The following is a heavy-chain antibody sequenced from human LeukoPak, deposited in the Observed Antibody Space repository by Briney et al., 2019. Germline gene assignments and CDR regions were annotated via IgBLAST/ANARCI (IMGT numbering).Heavy chain of an antibody. CDR2: IWYDGSNK. V-gene: IGHV3-33*01. J-gene: IGHJ4*02. Sequence: GGSLRLSCAASGFTFSSYGMHWVRQAPGKGLEWVAVIWYDGSNKYYADSVKGRFTISRDNSKNTLYLQMSSLRAEDTAVYYCARDTPTYYYDSSGYTSFDYWGQGTLVTVSS. D-gene: IGHD3-22*01. CDR3: ARDTPTYYYDSSGYTSFDY. CDR1: GFTFSSYG.